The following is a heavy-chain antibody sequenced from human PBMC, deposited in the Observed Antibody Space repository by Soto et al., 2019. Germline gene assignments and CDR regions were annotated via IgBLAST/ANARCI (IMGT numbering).Heavy chain of an antibody. V-gene: IGHV3-49*04. CDR2: IRSKTYGGTT. Sequence: GGSLRLSCTASGFTFGDYGMAWVRQAPGKGLEWVAFIRSKTYGGTTEYAASVEGRFTISRDDSKTVAYLQMNSLQADDTAVYYCTRRRYGWLQLCFDFWGQGTLVTVSS. D-gene: IGHD5-18*01. CDR1: GFTFGDYG. CDR3: TRRRYGWLQLCFDF. J-gene: IGHJ4*02.